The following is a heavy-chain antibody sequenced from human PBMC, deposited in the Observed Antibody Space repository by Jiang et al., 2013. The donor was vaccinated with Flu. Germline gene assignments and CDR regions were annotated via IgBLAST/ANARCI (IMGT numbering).Heavy chain of an antibody. D-gene: IGHD3-16*01. CDR1: GFTFINAW. V-gene: IGHV3-15*01. Sequence: VQLLESGGGLVKPGGSLRLSCAASGFTFINAWMSWVRQAPGRGLEWVGHIKSKTHGGTTDYAAPVKGRFTISRDDSKNTLYLQMTSLKIEDTALYYCTKESTDYVFDRNWFDPWGQGTLVTVSS. CDR2: IKSKTHGGTT. J-gene: IGHJ5*02. CDR3: TKESTDYVFDRNWFDP.